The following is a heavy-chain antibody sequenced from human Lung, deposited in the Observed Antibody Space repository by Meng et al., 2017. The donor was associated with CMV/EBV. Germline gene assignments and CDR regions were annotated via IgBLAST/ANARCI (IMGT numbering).Heavy chain of an antibody. CDR2: INAYNGDT. Sequence: QVQLGQSGAEVKKPGDSVEVSFKASGYTLTTFGINWVRQAPGQGLEWMGWINAYNGDTNYAQTLQGRVTMTTDTSTSTAYMELRSLRSDDTAVYYCARVEVGITSGDYWGQGTLVTVSS. V-gene: IGHV1-18*01. CDR1: GYTLTTFG. J-gene: IGHJ4*02. CDR3: ARVEVGITSGDY. D-gene: IGHD1-26*01.